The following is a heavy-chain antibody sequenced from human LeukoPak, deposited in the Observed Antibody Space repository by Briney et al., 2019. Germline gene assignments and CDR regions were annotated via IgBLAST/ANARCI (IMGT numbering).Heavy chain of an antibody. D-gene: IGHD3-9*01. CDR1: GIXFSSYA. J-gene: IGHJ4*02. CDR3: ARRYYDILTGYYKSPTVDY. V-gene: IGHV3-23*01. Sequence: GGSLRLSCAASGIXFSSYAMSWVRQAPGKGLEWVSTISGSGGSTYYADSVKGRFTISRDNSKNTLYLQMNSLRAEDTAVYYCARRYYDILTGYYKSPTVDYWGQGTLVTVSS. CDR2: ISGSGGST.